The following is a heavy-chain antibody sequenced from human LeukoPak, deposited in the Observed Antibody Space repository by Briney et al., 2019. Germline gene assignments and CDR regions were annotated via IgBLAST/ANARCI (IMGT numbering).Heavy chain of an antibody. J-gene: IGHJ4*02. CDR2: IGTAGDT. V-gene: IGHV3-13*01. Sequence: GGSLRLSCAASGFTFSSYDMHWVRQATGKGLEWVSAIGTAGDTYYPGSVKGRFTISRDNSKNTLYLQMNSLRAEDTAVYYCARDLGIAVAGTPTHWGQGTLVTVSS. D-gene: IGHD6-19*01. CDR1: GFTFSSYD. CDR3: ARDLGIAVAGTPTH.